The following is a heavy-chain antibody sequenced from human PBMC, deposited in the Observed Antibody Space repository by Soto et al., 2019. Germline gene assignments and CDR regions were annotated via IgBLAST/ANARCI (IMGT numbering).Heavy chain of an antibody. J-gene: IGHJ6*03. D-gene: IGHD1-1*01. V-gene: IGHV4-39*01. CDR1: GDSISMPTYY. CDR3: ARHLERRSWYYYYMDV. Sequence: LSLTCTVSGDSISMPTYYWGWIRQPPGKGLEWIGTSHYSGSTYYNPSLKSRVTISEDMSKSQFSLKLTSVTATDTAVYYCARHLERRSWYYYYMDVWGKGTTVTVS. CDR2: SHYSGST.